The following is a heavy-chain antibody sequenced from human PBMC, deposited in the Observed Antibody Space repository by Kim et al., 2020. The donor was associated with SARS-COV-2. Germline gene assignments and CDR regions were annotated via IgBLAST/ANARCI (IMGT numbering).Heavy chain of an antibody. J-gene: IGHJ4*02. CDR1: GFTFSDYS. Sequence: GGSLRLSCAASGFTFSDYSMNWVRQAPGKGLEWVSSIGGSSSHIYYADSVKGRFTISRDNARNSLYLQMNSLRVEDTAVYYCARGYGTYYGSLLDYWGPGTLVTVSS. CDR3: ARGYGTYYGSLLDY. D-gene: IGHD1-26*01. CDR2: IGGSSSHI. V-gene: IGHV3-21*01.